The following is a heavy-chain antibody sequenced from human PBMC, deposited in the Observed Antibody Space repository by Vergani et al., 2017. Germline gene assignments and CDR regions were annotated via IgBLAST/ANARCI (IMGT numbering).Heavy chain of an antibody. Sequence: QVQLVQSGAEVKKPGSSVKVSCKASGGTFSSYAISWVRQAPGQGLEWMGGIIPIFGTANYAQKFQGWVTMTRDTSISTAYMELSRLRSDDTAVYYCARYALWGIAARPSKEMDYWGQGTLVTVSS. J-gene: IGHJ4*02. V-gene: IGHV1-69*06. CDR3: ARYALWGIAARPSKEMDY. D-gene: IGHD6-6*01. CDR1: GGTFSSYA. CDR2: IIPIFGTA.